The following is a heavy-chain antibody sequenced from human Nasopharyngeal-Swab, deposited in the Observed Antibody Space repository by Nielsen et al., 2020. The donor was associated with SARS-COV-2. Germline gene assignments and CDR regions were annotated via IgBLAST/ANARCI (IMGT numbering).Heavy chain of an antibody. CDR2: ISYDGSNK. J-gene: IGHJ4*02. CDR3: AKDGSSTNSGIKIDY. V-gene: IGHV3-30*18. Sequence: WIRQPPGKGLEWVAVISYDGSNKYYADSVKGRFTISRDNSKNTLYLQMNSLRAEDTAVYYCAKDGSSTNSGIKIDYWGQGTLVTVSS. D-gene: IGHD2-2*01.